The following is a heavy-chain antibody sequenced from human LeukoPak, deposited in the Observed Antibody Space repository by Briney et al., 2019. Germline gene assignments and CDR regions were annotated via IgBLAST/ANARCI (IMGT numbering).Heavy chain of an antibody. CDR2: IYYSGST. CDR3: ARDRKYYYHMDV. CDR1: GGSISSYY. J-gene: IGHJ6*03. D-gene: IGHD1-14*01. V-gene: IGHV4-59*12. Sequence: SETLSLTCTVSGGSISSYYWSWIRQPPGKGLEWIGYIYYSGSTNYNPSLKSRVTISVDTSKNQFSLKLSSLTAADTAVYYCARDRKYYYHMDVWGKGTTVTVSS.